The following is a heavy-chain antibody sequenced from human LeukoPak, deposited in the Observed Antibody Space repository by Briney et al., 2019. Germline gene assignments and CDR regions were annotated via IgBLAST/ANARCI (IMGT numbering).Heavy chain of an antibody. D-gene: IGHD3-10*01. CDR3: ARDQGVIRGTKDY. CDR2: INNDGSST. Sequence: GRSLRLSCAASGFTFSSYWMHWVRQAPGKGLVWVSRINNDGSSTSYADSVKGRFTISRDNAKNTLYLQMNSLRAEDTAVYYCARDQGVIRGTKDYWGQGTLVTVSS. J-gene: IGHJ4*02. CDR1: GFTFSSYW. V-gene: IGHV3-74*01.